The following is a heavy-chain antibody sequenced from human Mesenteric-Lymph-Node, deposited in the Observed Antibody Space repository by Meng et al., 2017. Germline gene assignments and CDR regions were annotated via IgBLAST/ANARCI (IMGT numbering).Heavy chain of an antibody. CDR1: GYTFTSYA. J-gene: IGHJ5*02. V-gene: IGHV1-3*01. Sequence: ASVKVSCKASGYTFTSYAMHWVRQAPGQRLEWMGWINAGNGNTKYSQKFQGRVTMTTDTSTSTAYMELRSLRSDDTAFYYCAKVSVGATSGESWGQGTLVTVSS. CDR2: INAGNGNT. CDR3: AKVSVGATSGES. D-gene: IGHD1-26*01.